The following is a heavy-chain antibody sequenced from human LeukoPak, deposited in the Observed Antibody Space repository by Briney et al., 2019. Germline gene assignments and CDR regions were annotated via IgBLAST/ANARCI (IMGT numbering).Heavy chain of an antibody. CDR2: IWNDGSNK. V-gene: IGHV3-33*03. CDR1: GFTFSSYG. Sequence: GALRLSCTASGFTFSSYGMHWVRQAPGKGLEWVAVIWNDGSNKYYADSVKGRFTISKDNSKNTVYLQMNSLRAEDTAVHYCARPFSNYGWFDPWGQGTLVTVSS. D-gene: IGHD4-11*01. CDR3: ARPFSNYGWFDP. J-gene: IGHJ5*02.